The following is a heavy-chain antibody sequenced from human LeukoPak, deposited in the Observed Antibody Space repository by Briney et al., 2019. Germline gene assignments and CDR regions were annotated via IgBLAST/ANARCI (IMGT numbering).Heavy chain of an antibody. CDR2: ISYDGSNK. CDR1: GFTFSSYG. D-gene: IGHD3-22*01. CDR3: ANVGPDSSGYSGFDY. V-gene: IGHV3-30*18. Sequence: PGRSLRLSCAASGFTFSSYGMHWVRQAPGKGLEWVAVISYDGSNKYYADSVKGRFTISRDNSKNTLYLQMNSLRAEDTAVYYCANVGPDSSGYSGFDYWGQGTLVTVSS. J-gene: IGHJ4*02.